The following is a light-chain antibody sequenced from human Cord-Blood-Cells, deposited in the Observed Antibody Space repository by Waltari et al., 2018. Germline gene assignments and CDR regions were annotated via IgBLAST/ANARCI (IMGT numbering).Light chain of an antibody. CDR2: EVS. CDR1: SRDVGGYNY. CDR3: SSYTSSSTLYV. Sequence: QSALTQPASVSGSPGQSLPISCTGTSRDVGGYNYVSWYQQHPAKAPKLMIYEVSNRPSGVSNRFSGSKSGNTASLTISGLQAEDEADYYCSSYTSSSTLYVFGTGTKVTVL. J-gene: IGLJ1*01. V-gene: IGLV2-14*01.